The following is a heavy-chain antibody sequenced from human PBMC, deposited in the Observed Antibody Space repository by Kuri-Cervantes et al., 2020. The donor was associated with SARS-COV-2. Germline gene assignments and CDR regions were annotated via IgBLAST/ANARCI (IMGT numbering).Heavy chain of an antibody. D-gene: IGHD3-22*01. CDR1: GGSISAETYY. Sequence: SETLSLTCTVSGGSISAETYYRSWVRQPAGKGLEWIGRIYSSGNTNYNPSLKSRVTISEDTSRNQFSLKLTSVTAADTAVYFCARGRGYHDSSGYYFDSWGQGTLVTVSS. CDR3: ARGRGYHDSSGYYFDS. V-gene: IGHV4-61*02. CDR2: IYSSGNT. J-gene: IGHJ4*02.